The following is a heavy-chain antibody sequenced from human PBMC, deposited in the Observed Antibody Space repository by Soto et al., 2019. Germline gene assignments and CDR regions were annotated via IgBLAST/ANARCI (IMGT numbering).Heavy chain of an antibody. CDR1: GFTFSSHS. D-gene: IGHD1-26*01. Sequence: GGSLRLSCAASGFTFSSHSMNWVRQAPGKGLEWVSSITTTGNYMYYTDSVKGRFTISRDNARSSLFLQMNSLRAEDTAVYYCARVKGVGAYDAFDLWGLGTMVTV. CDR3: ARVKGVGAYDAFDL. CDR2: ITTTGNYM. J-gene: IGHJ3*01. V-gene: IGHV3-21*01.